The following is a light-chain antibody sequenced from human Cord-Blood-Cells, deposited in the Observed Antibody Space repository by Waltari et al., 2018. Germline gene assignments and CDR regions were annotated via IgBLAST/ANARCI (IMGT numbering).Light chain of an antibody. CDR1: QSISSY. Sequence: DIQMTQSQSSLSASVGDRVTPTCRASQSISSYLNWYQQKPGKAPKLLIYAASSLQSGVPSRFSGSGSGTDFTLTISSLQPEDFATYYCQQSYSTPFTFGPGTKVDIK. CDR2: AAS. CDR3: QQSYSTPFT. V-gene: IGKV1-39*01. J-gene: IGKJ3*01.